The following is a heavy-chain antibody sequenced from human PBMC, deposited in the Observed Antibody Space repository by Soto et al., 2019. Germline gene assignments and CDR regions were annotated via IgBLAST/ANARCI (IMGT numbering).Heavy chain of an antibody. D-gene: IGHD5-12*01. CDR3: ARGADVDIVATFDD. CDR2: ISSSSSTI. Sequence: GSLRLSCAASGFTFSTYSMNWVRQAPGKGLEWVSYISSSSSTIYFADSVRGRFTISRDNAKNSLYLQMNSLRAEDTAVYYCARGADVDIVATFDDWGQGTLVTVSS. CDR1: GFTFSTYS. V-gene: IGHV3-48*01. J-gene: IGHJ4*02.